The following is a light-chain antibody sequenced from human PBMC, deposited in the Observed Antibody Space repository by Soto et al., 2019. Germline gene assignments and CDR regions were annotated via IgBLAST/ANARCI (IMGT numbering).Light chain of an antibody. CDR1: QSVSSSY. CDR3: QQYGSSPRT. CDR2: GAS. Sequence: TVLTQSPGTLSLSPGERATLSCRASQSVSSSYLAWYQQKPGQAPRLLIYGASSRATGIPDRFSGSGSGTDFTLIISRLEPEDFAVYYCQQYGSSPRTFGQGTKVDIK. V-gene: IGKV3-20*01. J-gene: IGKJ1*01.